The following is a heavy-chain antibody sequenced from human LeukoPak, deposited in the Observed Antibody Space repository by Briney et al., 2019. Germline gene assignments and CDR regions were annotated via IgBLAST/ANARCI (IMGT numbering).Heavy chain of an antibody. CDR3: ARERFGELDV. V-gene: IGHV3-30*01. J-gene: IGHJ6*04. Sequence: GGSPRLSCAASGFTFSSYAMHWVRQAPGKGLEWVAVISYDGSNKYYADSVKGRFTISRDNSKNTLYLQMNSLRAEDTAVYYCARERFGELDVWGKGTTVTVSS. D-gene: IGHD3-10*01. CDR2: ISYDGSNK. CDR1: GFTFSSYA.